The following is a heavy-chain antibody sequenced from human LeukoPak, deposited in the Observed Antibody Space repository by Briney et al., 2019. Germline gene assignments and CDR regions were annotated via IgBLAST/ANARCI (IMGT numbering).Heavy chain of an antibody. CDR2: INHSGST. V-gene: IGHV4-34*01. J-gene: IGHJ6*02. CDR3: ARARIVVVPAASNYYYYYGMDV. CDR1: GGSFSGYY. Sequence: WETLSLTCAVYGGSFSGYYWSWIRQPPGKGLDWIGEINHSGSTNYNPSLKSRVTISVDTSKNQYSLKLSSVTAADTAVYYCARARIVVVPAASNYYYYYGMDVWGQRTTVTVSS. D-gene: IGHD2-2*01.